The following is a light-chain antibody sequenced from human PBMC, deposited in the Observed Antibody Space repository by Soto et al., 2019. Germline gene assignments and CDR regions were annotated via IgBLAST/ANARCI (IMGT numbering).Light chain of an antibody. Sequence: QSALTQPRSVSGSPGQSVTISCTGTSSDVGGYNYVSWYQQHPGKAPKLMIYDVSKWPSGVPDRFSGSKSGNTASLTISGLQAEDEADYCCCSYAGATAVFGGGTQLTVL. V-gene: IGLV2-11*01. CDR2: DVS. CDR3: CSYAGATAV. J-gene: IGLJ2*01. CDR1: SSDVGGYNY.